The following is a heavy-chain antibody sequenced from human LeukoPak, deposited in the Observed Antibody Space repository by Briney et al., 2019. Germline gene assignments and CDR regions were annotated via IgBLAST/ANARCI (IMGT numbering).Heavy chain of an antibody. CDR2: ISSSGNTI. CDR3: ARYSSGWPGYFDY. Sequence: PGGSLRLSCAASGFTFSSYEMNWVRQAPGKGLEWVSYISSSGNTIYYADSVKGRFTISRDNTKNSLYLQMNSLRAEDTAVYYCARYSSGWPGYFDYWGQGTLVTVSS. J-gene: IGHJ4*02. V-gene: IGHV3-48*03. CDR1: GFTFSSYE. D-gene: IGHD6-25*01.